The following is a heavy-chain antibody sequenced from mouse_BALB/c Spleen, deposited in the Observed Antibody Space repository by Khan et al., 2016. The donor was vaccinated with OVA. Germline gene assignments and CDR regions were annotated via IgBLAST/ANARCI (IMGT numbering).Heavy chain of an antibody. CDR1: GFTFSNYA. CDR2: ISSDGDYT. CDR3: ARSAYGNFAY. D-gene: IGHD2-1*01. J-gene: IGHJ3*01. V-gene: IGHV5-9-3*01. Sequence: EVELVESGGGLVKPGGSLKLSCAASGFTFSNYAMSWVRQTPEKRLEWVATISSDGDYTYYPDNVTGRFTISRDNAKNTLYLQMSSLRSEDTAMYYCARSAYGNFAYWGQGTLVTVSA.